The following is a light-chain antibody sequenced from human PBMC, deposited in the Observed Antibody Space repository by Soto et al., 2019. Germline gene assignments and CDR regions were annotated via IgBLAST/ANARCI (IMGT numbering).Light chain of an antibody. V-gene: IGKV1-39*01. CDR3: QQSYGAPT. CDR2: AGS. CDR1: QNIEIY. Sequence: DIQMTQSPSSLSASVGDRVTITCRASQNIEIYLSWYQQKPGKAPKILIYAGSTLQSGVPSRFSGSGSGTDFTLTISSLQPDDSATYYCQQSYGAPTFGQGTKVEIK. J-gene: IGKJ1*01.